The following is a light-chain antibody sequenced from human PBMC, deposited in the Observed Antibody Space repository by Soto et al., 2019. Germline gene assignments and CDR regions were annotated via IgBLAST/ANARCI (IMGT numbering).Light chain of an antibody. V-gene: IGLV2-14*01. CDR3: SSYTSSSTYV. CDR2: DVS. Sequence: QSVLTQPASVSGSPGQSITISCTGTSSDVGGYNYVSWYQQHPGKAPKLMIYDVSNRPSGVSNRFSGSKSGDSASLTISGLQAEDDADYYCSSYTSSSTYVFGTGTKLTVL. CDR1: SSDVGGYNY. J-gene: IGLJ1*01.